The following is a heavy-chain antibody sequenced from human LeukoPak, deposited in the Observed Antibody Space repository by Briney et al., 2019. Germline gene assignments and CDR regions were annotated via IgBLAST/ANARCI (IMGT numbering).Heavy chain of an antibody. D-gene: IGHD4/OR15-4a*01. CDR3: AKDMVMTMSYYGMDV. J-gene: IGHJ6*02. CDR2: ISGDGGST. Sequence: GGSLRLSCAASGFTFDDYAMHWVRQAPGKGLVWVSLISGDGGSTYYADSVSGRFTISRDNSKNSLYLQRNSLRAADTALYYCAKDMVMTMSYYGMDVWGQGTPVTVSS. V-gene: IGHV3-43*02. CDR1: GFTFDDYA.